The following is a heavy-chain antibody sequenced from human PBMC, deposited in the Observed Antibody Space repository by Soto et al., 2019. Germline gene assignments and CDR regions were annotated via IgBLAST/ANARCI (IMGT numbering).Heavy chain of an antibody. J-gene: IGHJ3*02. V-gene: IGHV3-33*01. CDR1: GFTFSNYG. Sequence: QVQLVESGGGVVQPGRSLRLSCTASGFTFSNYGMHWVRQAPGKGLEWVAVIWHDGSKKYYIDSVKGRFTISSDNSKNTLYPQTHSLRAEDTAVYYWARQGSDGELDSGGQGTLVTVSS. CDR2: IWHDGSKK. D-gene: IGHD7-27*01. CDR3: ARQGSDGELDS.